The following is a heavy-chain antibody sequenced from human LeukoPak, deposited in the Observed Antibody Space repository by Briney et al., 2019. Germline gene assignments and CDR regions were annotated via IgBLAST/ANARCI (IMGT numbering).Heavy chain of an antibody. CDR1: GFTSSSYG. Sequence: GRSLRLSCAASGFTSSSYGMHWVRQAPGKGLEWVAVISYDGSNKYYADSVKGRFTISRDNSKNTLYLQMSGLRAEDTAVYHCAKTMITFGGQRGLFDYWGQGTLVTVSS. J-gene: IGHJ4*02. D-gene: IGHD3-16*01. CDR3: AKTMITFGGQRGLFDY. V-gene: IGHV3-30*18. CDR2: ISYDGSNK.